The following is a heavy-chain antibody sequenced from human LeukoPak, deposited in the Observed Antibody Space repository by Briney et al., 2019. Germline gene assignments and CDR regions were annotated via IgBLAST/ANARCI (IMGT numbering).Heavy chain of an antibody. CDR3: ASPRTVAAVWYFDL. D-gene: IGHD2-2*01. V-gene: IGHV4-39*01. J-gene: IGHJ2*01. Sequence: SETLSLTCTVSGGSISSSSFYWGWIRQPPGKGLEWIGSFYYTGSTYYNPSLKSRVSLSVDTSKNQISLKLSSVTAADTAVYYCASPRTVAAVWYFDLWGRGTLVTVSS. CDR2: FYYTGST. CDR1: GGSISSSSFY.